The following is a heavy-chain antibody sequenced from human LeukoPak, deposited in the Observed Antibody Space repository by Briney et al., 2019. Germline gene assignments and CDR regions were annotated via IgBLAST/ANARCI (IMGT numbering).Heavy chain of an antibody. Sequence: SSETLSLTCAVYGGSFSGYYWSWIRQPPGKGPEWIGEINHSGSTNYNPSLKSRVTISVDTSKNQFSLKLSSVNAADTAVYYCARIRYFDWLRRYYFDYWGQGTLVTVSS. CDR1: GGSFSGYY. V-gene: IGHV4-34*01. CDR2: INHSGST. D-gene: IGHD3-9*01. J-gene: IGHJ4*02. CDR3: ARIRYFDWLRRYYFDY.